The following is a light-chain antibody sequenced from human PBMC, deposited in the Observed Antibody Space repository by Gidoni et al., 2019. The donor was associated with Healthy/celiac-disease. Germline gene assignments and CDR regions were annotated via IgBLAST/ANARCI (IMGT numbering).Light chain of an antibody. J-gene: IGKJ5*01. CDR3: QQYDNLPIT. CDR2: DAS. CDR1: QDISNY. Sequence: DIQMTTSPSSLSASVGDRVTITCQASQDISNYLNWYQQKPGKAPKLLIYDASNLETGVPSRCSGSGSGTDFTFTSSSLQPEDIATYYCQQYDNLPITFGQGTRLEIK. V-gene: IGKV1-33*01.